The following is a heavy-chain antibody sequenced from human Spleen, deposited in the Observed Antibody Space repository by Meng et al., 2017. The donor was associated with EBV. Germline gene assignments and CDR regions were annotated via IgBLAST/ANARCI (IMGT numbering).Heavy chain of an antibody. J-gene: IGHJ5*02. D-gene: IGHD6-19*01. CDR1: GASISSFYV. Sequence: GSGPGQVKPWGTLSPTCMFSGASISSFYVWGWIRQPPGRGLEWIGSVHYTGSTYYSPSLKSRVTVSVDTSKNQFSLRLTSVTAADTAVYYCARPFPSWQSPRLDPFGAWGQGTLVTVSS. CDR2: VHYTGST. V-gene: IGHV4-39*01. CDR3: ARPFPSWQSPRLDPFGA.